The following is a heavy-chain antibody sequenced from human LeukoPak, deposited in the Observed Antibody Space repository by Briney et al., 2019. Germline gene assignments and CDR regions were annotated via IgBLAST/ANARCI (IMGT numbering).Heavy chain of an antibody. D-gene: IGHD3-22*01. CDR1: GYTFTDYY. V-gene: IGHV1-2*02. Sequence: GASVKVSCKTSGYTFTDYYIHWVRQAPGQGLEWMGWINPYSGDTNYAPKFQGRVTMTRDTSSSTAYMELSRLRSDDTALYCCVIFDAVGYPFDYWGQGTLVTVSS. CDR2: INPYSGDT. CDR3: VIFDAVGYPFDY. J-gene: IGHJ4*02.